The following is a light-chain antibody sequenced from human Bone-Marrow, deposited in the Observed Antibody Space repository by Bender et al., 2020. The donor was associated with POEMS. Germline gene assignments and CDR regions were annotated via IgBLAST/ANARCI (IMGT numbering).Light chain of an antibody. CDR1: KLGEEY. V-gene: IGLV3-1*01. Sequence: SYELTQPPSVSVSPGQTATITCSGEKLGEEYACWYQQKPGQSPVVVIYQDTKRPSGIPARFSGSTSGNTAYLTISGTQTVGEADYYCQSWGSNTAVFGGGTKLTVL. J-gene: IGLJ2*01. CDR2: QDT. CDR3: QSWGSNTAV.